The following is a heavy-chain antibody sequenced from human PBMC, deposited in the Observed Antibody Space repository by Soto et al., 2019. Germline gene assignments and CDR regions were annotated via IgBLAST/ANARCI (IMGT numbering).Heavy chain of an antibody. Sequence: QVQLQESGPGLVKPSETLSLTCAVSGASIRSYHWSFLRQPAGKGLEWIGRIQHTGNTNYNPSLKSRVTMSADTSKNQISLKMTSVTAADTAVYFCAKDVSSRWWFDPWGQGVRVIVSS. D-gene: IGHD3-16*01. J-gene: IGHJ5*02. CDR3: AKDVSSRWWFDP. CDR2: IQHTGNT. V-gene: IGHV4-4*07. CDR1: GASIRSYH.